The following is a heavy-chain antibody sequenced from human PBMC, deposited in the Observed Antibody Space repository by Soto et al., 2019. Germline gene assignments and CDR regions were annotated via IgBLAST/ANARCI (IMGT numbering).Heavy chain of an antibody. J-gene: IGHJ2*01. V-gene: IGHV4-31*03. CDR3: ARVPDGDCERYFDV. CDR1: GGSVNTGGYY. D-gene: IGHD2-21*02. Sequence: QVHLQESGPGLVKPSETLSLTCSVSGGSVNTGGYYWSWIRQNPGKGLEWIGYVYYTGGTYYNPSLRGRVSISVELPNNTSEIHFSLKLTSVTAADTAVYYCARVPDGDCERYFDVWGRGTLVIVSS. CDR2: VYYTGGT.